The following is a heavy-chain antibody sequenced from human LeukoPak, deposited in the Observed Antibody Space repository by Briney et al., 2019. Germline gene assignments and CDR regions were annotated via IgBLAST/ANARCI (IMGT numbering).Heavy chain of an antibody. J-gene: IGHJ5*02. V-gene: IGHV4-31*03. CDR1: GGSISSGGYY. CDR2: IYYSGST. Sequence: SETLSLTCTVSGGSISSGGYYWSWIRQHPGKGLEWIGYIYYSGSTYYNPSLKSRVTISVDTSKNQFSLKLSSVTAADTAVYYCARYRRDGYKGDAGWFDPWGQGTLVTVSS. D-gene: IGHD5-24*01. CDR3: ARYRRDGYKGDAGWFDP.